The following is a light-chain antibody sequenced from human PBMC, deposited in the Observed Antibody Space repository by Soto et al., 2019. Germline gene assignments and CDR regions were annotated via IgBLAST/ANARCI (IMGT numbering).Light chain of an antibody. J-gene: IGLJ7*01. V-gene: IGLV2-14*01. CDR3: TSYTSTSTLL. CDR2: YVS. Sequence: QSALTQPASVSGSPGQSITISCTGTSSDVGGYNYVSWYQQHPGKAPQLMIYYVSNRPSGVSNRFSGSKSGNTASLTISGLQADDEADYYFTSYTSTSTLLFGGGTQQTFL. CDR1: SSDVGGYNY.